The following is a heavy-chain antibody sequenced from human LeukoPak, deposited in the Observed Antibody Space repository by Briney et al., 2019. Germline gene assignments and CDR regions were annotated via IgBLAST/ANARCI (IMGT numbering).Heavy chain of an antibody. CDR2: ISVSGGSP. J-gene: IGHJ4*02. Sequence: PGGSLRLSCAASGFAFSSYAMSWVRQAPGKGLEWVSSISVSGGSPYYADSVQGRFTIFRDNAKNTLFLEMNSLRAEDTAIYYCAKFLVYYASSGYGYYLDYWGQGNLVTVSS. V-gene: IGHV3-23*01. CDR3: AKFLVYYASSGYGYYLDY. D-gene: IGHD3-22*01. CDR1: GFAFSSYA.